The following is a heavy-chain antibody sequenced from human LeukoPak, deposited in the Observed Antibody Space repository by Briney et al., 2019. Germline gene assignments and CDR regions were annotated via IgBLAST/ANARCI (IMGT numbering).Heavy chain of an antibody. V-gene: IGHV5-10-1*01. D-gene: IGHD3-10*01. CDR1: GYSFTSYW. CDR3: ARPSVDGSGSYPY. J-gene: IGHJ4*02. Sequence: GESLKISWKSSGYSFTSYWISWVRQMPGKGLEWMGRIDPSDSYTNYSPSFQGHVTISADKSISTAYLQCSSLKASDTAMFYCARPSVDGSGSYPYWGQGTLVTVSS. CDR2: IDPSDSYT.